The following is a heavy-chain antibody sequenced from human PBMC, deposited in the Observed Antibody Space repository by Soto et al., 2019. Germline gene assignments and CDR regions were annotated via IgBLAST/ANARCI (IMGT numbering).Heavy chain of an antibody. CDR1: GFTFSNYA. Sequence: GGSLRLSCAASGFTFSNYAINWVRQAPGKGLQWVSVISSSGSSTDYADSVKGRFTISRDNSKNTLYLQMNSLRADDTATYFCAKNPGAAGATFGGYFYYLDVWGKGTTVTVSS. D-gene: IGHD3-16*01. V-gene: IGHV3-23*01. J-gene: IGHJ6*03. CDR2: ISSSGSST. CDR3: AKNPGAAGATFGGYFYYLDV.